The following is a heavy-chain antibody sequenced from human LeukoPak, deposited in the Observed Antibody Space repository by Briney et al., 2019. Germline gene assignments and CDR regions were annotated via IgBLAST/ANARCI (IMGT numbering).Heavy chain of an antibody. J-gene: IGHJ3*02. CDR2: ISNDGTNK. D-gene: IGHD3-10*01. CDR3: ARDPVRGALDGFDI. V-gene: IGHV3-30*03. CDR1: GFTFNSYG. Sequence: GGSLRLSCAASGFTFNSYGMHWVRQAPGKGLEWVALISNDGTNKWYADSVKGRFTISRDNSKNTLYLQMNSLRAEDTAVYYCARDPVRGALDGFDIWGQGTMVTVSS.